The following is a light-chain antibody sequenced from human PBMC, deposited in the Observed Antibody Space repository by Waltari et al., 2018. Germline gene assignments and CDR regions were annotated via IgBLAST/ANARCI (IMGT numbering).Light chain of an antibody. CDR3: QQYSASPHVT. J-gene: IGKJ5*01. CDR1: QSVSGNY. CDR2: ETS. V-gene: IGKV3-20*01. Sequence: VLTQSPGTLSLSPGERVTLSCRASQSVSGNYLTWYQQQPGQSPRLLIYETSTRATGVPDRFRGSGSGTEFTLTIDSLEPEDIAVYFCQQYSASPHVTFGQGTRLEIK.